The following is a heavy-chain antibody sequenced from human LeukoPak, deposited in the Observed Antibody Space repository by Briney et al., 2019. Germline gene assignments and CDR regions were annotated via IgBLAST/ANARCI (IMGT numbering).Heavy chain of an antibody. V-gene: IGHV1-69*13. J-gene: IGHJ4*02. CDR1: GGTFSSYA. D-gene: IGHD5-24*01. Sequence: GASVKVSCKASGGTFSSYAISWVRQAPGQGLEWMGGIIPIFGTANYAQKFQGRVTITADESTSTAYMELSSLRSEDTAVYYCASNPDGYYYFDYWGQGTLVTVSS. CDR3: ASNPDGYYYFDY. CDR2: IIPIFGTA.